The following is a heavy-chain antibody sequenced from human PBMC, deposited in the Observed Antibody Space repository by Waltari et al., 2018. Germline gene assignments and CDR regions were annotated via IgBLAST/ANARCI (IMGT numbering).Heavy chain of an antibody. V-gene: IGHV4-39*01. CDR1: GGSISSSSYY. CDR2: IYYSGST. CDR3: ARLKARTWYFDL. Sequence: QLQLQESGPGLVKPSETLSLTCTVSGGSISSSSYYWGWIRQPPGKGLEWIGSIYYSGSTYYNPSLKSRVTISVDTSKNQFSLKLSSVTAADTAVYYCARLKARTWYFDLWGRGTLVTVSS. J-gene: IGHJ2*01.